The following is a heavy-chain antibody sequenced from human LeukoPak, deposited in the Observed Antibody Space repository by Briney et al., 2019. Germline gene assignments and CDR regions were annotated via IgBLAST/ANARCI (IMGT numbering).Heavy chain of an antibody. Sequence: ASVKVSYKACRYTFTGYYMHWVRRAPGQGLEWMGWINPNRGGTNYAQKFQGRVTMTRDTSISTAYRELGRLRSDDTAVNSCASWDDYWGQGTLVTVSS. CDR2: INPNRGGT. D-gene: IGHD1-26*01. J-gene: IGHJ4*02. CDR3: ASWDDY. CDR1: RYTFTGYY. V-gene: IGHV1-2*02.